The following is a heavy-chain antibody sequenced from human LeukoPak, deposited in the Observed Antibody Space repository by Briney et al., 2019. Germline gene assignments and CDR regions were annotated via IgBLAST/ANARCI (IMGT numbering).Heavy chain of an antibody. D-gene: IGHD3-22*01. V-gene: IGHV3-30-3*01. J-gene: IGHJ4*02. CDR3: ARDAAYYYDSSGYFRIYYFDY. Sequence: GPLRLSCAASGFTFSSYAMHWVRQAPGKGLEWVAVISYVGSNKYYADSVKGRFTISRDNSKNTLYLQMNSLRAEDTAVYYCARDAAYYYDSSGYFRIYYFDYWGQGTLVTVSS. CDR1: GFTFSSYA. CDR2: ISYVGSNK.